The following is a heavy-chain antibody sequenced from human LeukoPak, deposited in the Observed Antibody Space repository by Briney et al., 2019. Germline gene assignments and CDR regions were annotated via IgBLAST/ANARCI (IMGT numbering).Heavy chain of an antibody. Sequence: PGGSLRLSCAASGFTFSTAMGWVRQAPGKGLEWVSAISGSGVSIYYADSVKGRFTISRDNSKNILYLQMNSLRAEDTALYYCTRVIIVPAAMDNWGQGTLVTVSS. J-gene: IGHJ4*02. CDR2: ISGSGVSI. V-gene: IGHV3-23*01. D-gene: IGHD2-2*01. CDR1: GFTFSTA. CDR3: TRVIIVPAAMDN.